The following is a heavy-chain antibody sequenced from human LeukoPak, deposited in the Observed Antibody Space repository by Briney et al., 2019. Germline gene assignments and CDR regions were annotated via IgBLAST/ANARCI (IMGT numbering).Heavy chain of an antibody. CDR2: IYYSGST. CDR3: ARYDYGGGYDAFDI. D-gene: IGHD4-23*01. J-gene: IGHJ3*02. Sequence: PSETLSPTCTVSGGSISSGGYCWSWIRQHPGKSLEWVGYIYYSGSTYYNPSLKSRVTISVDTSKNQFSLKLSSVTAADTAVYYCARYDYGGGYDAFDIWGQGTMVTVSS. CDR1: GGSISSGGYC. V-gene: IGHV4-31*03.